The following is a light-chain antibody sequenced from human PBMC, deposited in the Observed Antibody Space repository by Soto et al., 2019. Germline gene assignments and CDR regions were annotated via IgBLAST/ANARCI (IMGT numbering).Light chain of an antibody. J-gene: IGKJ2*01. Sequence: EVVLTQSPGTLSLSAGEKVTLSCRASQPVATNSVAWYQQKPGQAPRLLFYSASNRATGVPDRFSGSGSETDFTLTISILEPEDFAVYYCQQYGSSPMYTFGQGTKLEIK. CDR3: QQYGSSPMYT. CDR1: QPVATNS. CDR2: SAS. V-gene: IGKV3-20*01.